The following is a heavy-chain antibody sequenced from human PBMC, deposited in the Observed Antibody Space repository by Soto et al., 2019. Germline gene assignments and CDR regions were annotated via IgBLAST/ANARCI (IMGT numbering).Heavy chain of an antibody. CDR1: GGSASSGSYF. J-gene: IGHJ5*02. Sequence: SEALSVTCSGSGGSASSGSYFWSWIRQPPGKGLEGIGYIYYSGSTNYNPSLKSRVTISVDTSKNQFSLKLSSVTAADTAVDYCARGVGSCWSPRGTNSIVPPGQATLLTVSS. CDR3: ARGVGSCWSPRGTNSIVP. CDR2: IYYSGST. V-gene: IGHV4-61*01. D-gene: IGHD6-13*01.